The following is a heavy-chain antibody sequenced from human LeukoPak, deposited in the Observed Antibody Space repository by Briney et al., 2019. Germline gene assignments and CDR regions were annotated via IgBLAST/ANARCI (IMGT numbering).Heavy chain of an antibody. CDR1: GYTFTGYY. CDR3: ARDRGRIAAALRKGCWFDP. Sequence: ASVRVSCKASGYTFTGYYMHWVRQAPGQGLEWMGWINPNSGGTNYAQKFQGRVTMTRDTSISTAYMELSRLRSDDTAVYYCARDRGRIAAALRKGCWFDPWGQGTLVTVSS. V-gene: IGHV1-2*02. J-gene: IGHJ5*02. CDR2: INPNSGGT. D-gene: IGHD6-13*01.